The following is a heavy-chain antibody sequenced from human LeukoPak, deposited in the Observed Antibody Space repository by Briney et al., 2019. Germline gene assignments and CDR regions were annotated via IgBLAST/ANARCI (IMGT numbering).Heavy chain of an antibody. V-gene: IGHV4-4*07. CDR1: GGSIRTYY. CDR2: LYTSGRT. CDR3: ARERAGLGFSSTWGVDV. D-gene: IGHD6-13*01. Sequence: PSETLSLTCTVYGGSIRTYYWRWIRQPDGQELEGIGRLYTSGRTNYNPPIQSRVSMSVDTAKHQLSLRLSSVAAAETAVYYCARERAGLGFSSTWGVDVWGQGTTVTVSS. J-gene: IGHJ6*02.